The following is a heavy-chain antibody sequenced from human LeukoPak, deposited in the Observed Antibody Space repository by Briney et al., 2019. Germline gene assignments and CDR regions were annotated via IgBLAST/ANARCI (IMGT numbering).Heavy chain of an antibody. D-gene: IGHD4-4*01. CDR2: IYPGDSDT. Sequence: GESLKISCKGSGYSFTSYWIGWVRQMPGKGLEWMGIIYPGDSDTRYSPSFQGQVTISADKSISTAYLQWSSLKASDTAMYYCARHGNSNYGTGYYYYGMDVWGQGTTVTVSS. J-gene: IGHJ6*02. V-gene: IGHV5-51*01. CDR3: ARHGNSNYGTGYYYYGMDV. CDR1: GYSFTSYW.